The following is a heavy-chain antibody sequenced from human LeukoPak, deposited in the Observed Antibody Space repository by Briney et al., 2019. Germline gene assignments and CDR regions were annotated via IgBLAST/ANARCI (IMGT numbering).Heavy chain of an antibody. J-gene: IGHJ4*02. CDR1: GFTFSDAW. CDR2: VKSKTHGGTT. CDR3: TTERPYFDN. Sequence: GGSLRLSCAASGFTFSDAWMGWVRQAPGKGLEWVGRVKSKTHGGTTAYAAPVKGRFTISRDDSKTTVYLQMNSLKSEDAAMYYCTTERPYFDNWGQGTLVTVSS. V-gene: IGHV3-15*01.